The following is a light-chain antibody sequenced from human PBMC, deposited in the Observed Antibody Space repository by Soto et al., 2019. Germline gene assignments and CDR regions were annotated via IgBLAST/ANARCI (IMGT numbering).Light chain of an antibody. CDR1: QGISSY. Sequence: AIRMTQSPSSFSASTGDRVTITCRASQGISSYLAWYQQKPGKAPKLLIYAASTLQSGVPSRFSGSGSGTDFTLTISCLQSEDFATYGCQQYYRYPLTFGQGTKVEIK. J-gene: IGKJ1*01. V-gene: IGKV1-8*01. CDR3: QQYYRYPLT. CDR2: AAS.